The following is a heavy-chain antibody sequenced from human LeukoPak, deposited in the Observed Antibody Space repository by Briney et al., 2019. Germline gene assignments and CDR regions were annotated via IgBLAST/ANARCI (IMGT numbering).Heavy chain of an antibody. CDR3: ARAERPWLWPGH. J-gene: IGHJ4*02. CDR2: ISYDGSNK. D-gene: IGHD5-12*01. V-gene: IGHV3-30*04. CDR1: GFTFSSYA. Sequence: PGGSLRLSCAASGFTFSSYAMHWVRQAPGKGLEWVAVISYDGSNKYYADSVKGRFTISRDNSKNTLYLQMNSLRAEDTAVYYCARAERPWLWPGHWGQGTLVTVSS.